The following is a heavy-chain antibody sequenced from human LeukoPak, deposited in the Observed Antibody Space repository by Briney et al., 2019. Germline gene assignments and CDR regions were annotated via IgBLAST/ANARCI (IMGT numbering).Heavy chain of an antibody. CDR1: GYSFSNFW. CDR3: ARTDIVAADGGSDY. J-gene: IGHJ4*02. Sequence: GESLKISCKGSGYSFSNFWIGWVRQMPGKGLEWMGIIYPGDSDTRYSPSFQGQVTISADKSISTAYLQWSSLKASDTAMYYCARTDIVAADGGSDYWGQGTLVTVSS. V-gene: IGHV5-51*01. CDR2: IYPGDSDT. D-gene: IGHD5-12*01.